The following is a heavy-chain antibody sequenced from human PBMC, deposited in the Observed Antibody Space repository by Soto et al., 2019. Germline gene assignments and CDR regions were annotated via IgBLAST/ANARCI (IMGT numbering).Heavy chain of an antibody. CDR2: INPNSGGT. Sequence: QVQLVQSGAEVKKPGASVKVSCKASGYTFTGYYMHWVRQAPGQGLEWMGWINPNSGGTNYAQKFQGRVTMTRDTSISTAYMELSRLRSDDTAVYYCARQGCSSTSCYLSVAARRNYYYYGMDVWGQGTTVTVSS. CDR3: ARQGCSSTSCYLSVAARRNYYYYGMDV. CDR1: GYTFTGYY. V-gene: IGHV1-2*02. J-gene: IGHJ6*02. D-gene: IGHD2-2*01.